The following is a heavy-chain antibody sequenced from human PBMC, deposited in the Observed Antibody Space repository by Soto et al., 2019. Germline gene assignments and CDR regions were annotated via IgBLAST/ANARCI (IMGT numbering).Heavy chain of an antibody. Sequence: SVEVSCKXSGGTFSSYAISWVRQAPGQGLEWMGGIIPIFGTANYAQKFQGRVTITADESTSTAYMELSSLRSEDTAVYYCASASGTPPHDAFDIWGQGTMVTVSS. V-gene: IGHV1-69*13. CDR2: IIPIFGTA. CDR3: ASASGTPPHDAFDI. D-gene: IGHD1-26*01. CDR1: GGTFSSYA. J-gene: IGHJ3*02.